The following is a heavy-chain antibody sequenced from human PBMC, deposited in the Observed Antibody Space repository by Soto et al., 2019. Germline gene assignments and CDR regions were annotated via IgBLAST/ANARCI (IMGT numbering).Heavy chain of an antibody. CDR1: GASISNYY. Sequence: QVHLQQSGPGLVKPSETLSLSCTISGASISNYYWSWIRQVPGKGMEWIGYVNDGWGAAYNPSLRSRVAVSLVTATSLLSLKLTSVTATDTAVYYCVRQVFGALHGLVGVWGQGTTVTVSS. J-gene: IGHJ6*02. CDR3: VRQVFGALHGLVGV. CDR2: VNDGWGA. D-gene: IGHD3-10*02. V-gene: IGHV4-59*03.